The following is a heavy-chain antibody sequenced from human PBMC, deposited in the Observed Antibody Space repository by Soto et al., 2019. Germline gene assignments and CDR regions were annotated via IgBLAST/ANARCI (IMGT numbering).Heavy chain of an antibody. D-gene: IGHD3-22*01. CDR3: AKDRPGTYYYDSSAYCY. V-gene: IGHV3-23*01. CDR2: ISGSGGST. CDR1: GFSFSSYW. Sequence: GGSLRLSCAASGFSFSSYWMSWVRQAPGKGLEWVSAISGSGGSTYYADSVKGRFTISRDNSKNTLYLQMNSLRAEDTAVYYCAKDRPGTYYYDSSAYCYWGQGTLVTVSS. J-gene: IGHJ4*02.